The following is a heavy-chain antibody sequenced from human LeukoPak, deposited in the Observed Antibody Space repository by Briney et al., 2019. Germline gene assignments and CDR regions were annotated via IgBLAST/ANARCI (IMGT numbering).Heavy chain of an antibody. V-gene: IGHV5-51*01. CDR1: ESSFTTYW. CDR2: VYPGDSDT. CDR3: VRPAGGHYDYYYMDV. D-gene: IGHD3-16*01. Sequence: KYGESLQISCKASESSFTTYWIGGVRQPPEKGLEWIGVVYPGDSDTRYNPPFQGQVTISADKSINTAFLQWSSLKVSDTAMYYCVRPAGGHYDYYYMDVWGKGTAVTVSS. J-gene: IGHJ6*03.